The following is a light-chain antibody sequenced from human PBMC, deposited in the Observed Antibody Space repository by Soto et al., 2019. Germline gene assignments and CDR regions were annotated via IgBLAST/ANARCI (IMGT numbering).Light chain of an antibody. V-gene: IGKV1-5*03. CDR3: QQYSTYWT. CDR2: KAS. J-gene: IGKJ1*01. Sequence: DIQMTQSPSTLSASVEDRVTITCRASQSISSWLAWYQQKPGKAPKLLIYKASDLESGVPSRFSGSGSGTEFTLTISSLQPDDFATYYCQQYSTYWTFGQGTKVEIK. CDR1: QSISSW.